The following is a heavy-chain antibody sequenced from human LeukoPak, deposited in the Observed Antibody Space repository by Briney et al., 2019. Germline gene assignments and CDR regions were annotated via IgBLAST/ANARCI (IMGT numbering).Heavy chain of an antibody. CDR1: GFTFSSYS. J-gene: IGHJ4*02. V-gene: IGHV3-48*04. Sequence: PGGSLRLSCAASGFTFSSYSMNWVRQAPGKGLEWVSYISSSSGTIYYADSVKGRFTIPRDNAKNSLYLQMNSLRVEDTAVYYCARWAIAVAGFDYWGQGTLVTVSS. D-gene: IGHD6-19*01. CDR2: ISSSSGTI. CDR3: ARWAIAVAGFDY.